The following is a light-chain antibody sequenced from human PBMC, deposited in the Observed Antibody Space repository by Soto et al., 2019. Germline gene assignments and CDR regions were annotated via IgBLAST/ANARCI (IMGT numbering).Light chain of an antibody. CDR1: SSDVGVYNY. CDR2: EVT. J-gene: IGLJ3*02. V-gene: IGLV2-14*01. Sequence: QSALTQPASVSGSPGQSITISCTGTSSDVGVYNYVSWYQQHPGKAPKLMIFEVTSRPSGVSNRFSGSKSGNTASLTISGLQAEDEADYYCSSYTSSSTSVFGGWTKLTVL. CDR3: SSYTSSSTSV.